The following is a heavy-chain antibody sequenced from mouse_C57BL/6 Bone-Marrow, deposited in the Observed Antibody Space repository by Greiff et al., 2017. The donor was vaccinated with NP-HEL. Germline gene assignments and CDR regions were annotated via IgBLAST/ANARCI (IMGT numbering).Heavy chain of an antibody. CDR2: ISYDGSN. V-gene: IGHV3-6*01. CDR1: GYSITSGYY. J-gene: IGHJ1*03. CDR3: ARDRPNV. Sequence: DVKLQESGPGLVKPSQSLSLTCSVTGYSITSGYYWNWIRQFPGNKLEWMGYISYDGSNNYNPSLKNRISITRDTSKNQFFLKLNSVTTEDTATYYCARDRPNVWGTGTTVTVSS.